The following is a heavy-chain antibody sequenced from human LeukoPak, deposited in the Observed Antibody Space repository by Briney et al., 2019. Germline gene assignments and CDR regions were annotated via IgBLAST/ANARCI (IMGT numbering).Heavy chain of an antibody. CDR1: GYSISSGYY. V-gene: IGHV4-38-2*02. J-gene: IGHJ4*02. CDR3: ASIVVVPAAADY. Sequence: SETLSLTCTVSGYSISSGYYWGWIRQPPGKGLEWIGSIYYSGSTYYNPSLKSRVTISVDTSKNQFSLKLSSVTAADTAVYYCASIVVVPAAADYWGQGTLVTVSS. D-gene: IGHD2-2*01. CDR2: IYYSGST.